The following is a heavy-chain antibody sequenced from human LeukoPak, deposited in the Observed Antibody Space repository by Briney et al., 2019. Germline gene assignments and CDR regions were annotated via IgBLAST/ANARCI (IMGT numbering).Heavy chain of an antibody. CDR3: ARDRPDYDSSGYYYAPGREPFDT. CDR2: INPNSGGT. CDR1: GYTFTGYF. V-gene: IGHV1-2*02. Sequence: GASVKVSCKASGYTFTGYFIHWVRQAPGQGLEWMGWINPNSGGTNYAQKFQGRVTMTRDTSISTAYMELSRLRSDDTAVYYCARDRPDYDSSGYYYAPGREPFDTWGQGTMVTVSS. D-gene: IGHD3-22*01. J-gene: IGHJ3*02.